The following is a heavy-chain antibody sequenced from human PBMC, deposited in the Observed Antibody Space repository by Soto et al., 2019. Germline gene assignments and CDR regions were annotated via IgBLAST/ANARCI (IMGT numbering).Heavy chain of an antibody. Sequence: EVQLLESGGGLVQPGGSLRLSCAASGFTFSSYTMNWVRQAPGKGLEWVSGISGSGGDTYYADSVKGRFTISRDNSKNTLYLQMNSLRAEDTAVYRCAFAREGIVTPSFDHWGLGTLVTV. CDR2: ISGSGGDT. CDR1: GFTFSSYT. J-gene: IGHJ4*02. D-gene: IGHD1-26*01. V-gene: IGHV3-23*01. CDR3: AFAREGIVTPSFDH.